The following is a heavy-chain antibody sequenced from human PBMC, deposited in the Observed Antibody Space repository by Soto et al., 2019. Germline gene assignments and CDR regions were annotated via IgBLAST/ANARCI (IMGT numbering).Heavy chain of an antibody. Sequence: GGSLRLSCAASGFTFSSYAMHWVRQAPGKGLEWVAVISYDGSNKYYADSVNGRFTISRDNSKNTLYLQMNSLRAEDTAVYYCARDRGLSDRVVVAATTYYYYYGMDVWGQGTTVTVSS. J-gene: IGHJ6*02. CDR1: GFTFSSYA. D-gene: IGHD2-15*01. V-gene: IGHV3-30-3*01. CDR2: ISYDGSNK. CDR3: ARDRGLSDRVVVAATTYYYYYGMDV.